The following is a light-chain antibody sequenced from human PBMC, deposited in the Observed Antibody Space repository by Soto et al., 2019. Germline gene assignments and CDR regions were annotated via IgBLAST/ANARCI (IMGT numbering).Light chain of an antibody. V-gene: IGKV3-20*01. Sequence: ETVLPQSAGTMSLWPGAKDTLSCRASQTVSSNFLAWFQQKPGQAPRLVIHGASIRATGIPDRFSGSGSGTDFTLTISRLESEDFAVYHCQQYGTSPTFGQGTKVDIK. J-gene: IGKJ1*01. CDR1: QTVSSNF. CDR2: GAS. CDR3: QQYGTSPT.